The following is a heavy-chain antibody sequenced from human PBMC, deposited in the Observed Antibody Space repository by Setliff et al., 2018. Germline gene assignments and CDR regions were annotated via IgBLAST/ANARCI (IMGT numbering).Heavy chain of an antibody. CDR2: IYPADSDT. V-gene: IGHV5-51*01. CDR3: ARVGPLTDDAFDI. J-gene: IGHJ3*02. D-gene: IGHD1-26*01. Sequence: PGESLKIFCKGSGYTFTNYWIAWVRQMPGKGLEYMGIIYPADSDTTYSPSFQGQVTISADKSINTAYLQWSSLKASDTAIYYCARVGPLTDDAFDIWGQGTMVTVSS. CDR1: GYTFTNYW.